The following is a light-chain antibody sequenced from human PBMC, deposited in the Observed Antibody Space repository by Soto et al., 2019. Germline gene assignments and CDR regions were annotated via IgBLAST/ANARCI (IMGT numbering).Light chain of an antibody. CDR3: QQYGDSPL. J-gene: IGKJ5*01. CDR1: QSLSGY. CDR2: DAS. V-gene: IGKV1-39*01. Sequence: DIQMTQSPSSLSASVGDRVTITFRASQSLSGYLNWYQQKPGKAPKLLIYDASSLQSGVPSRFSGSGSGTDFTLTISRLEPEDFAVYFCQQYGDSPLFGQGTRLEIK.